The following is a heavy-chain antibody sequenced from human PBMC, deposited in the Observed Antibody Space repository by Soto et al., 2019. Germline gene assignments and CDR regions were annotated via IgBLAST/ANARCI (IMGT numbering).Heavy chain of an antibody. CDR3: ARTHSGSYYSVFNY. J-gene: IGHJ4*02. D-gene: IGHD1-26*01. CDR2: IYRSGTT. CDR1: NFSISSGYY. Sequence: LSLTCVVSNFSISSGYYWGWIRQSPGKGLEWIASIYRSGTTSYSPSLKSRVTISVDPSKNQFSLMLTAVTAADTAVYYCARTHSGSYYSVFNYWGRGSLVTVSS. V-gene: IGHV4-38-2*01.